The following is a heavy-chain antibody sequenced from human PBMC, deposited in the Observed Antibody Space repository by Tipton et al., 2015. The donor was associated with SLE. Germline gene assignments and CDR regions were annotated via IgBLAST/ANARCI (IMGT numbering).Heavy chain of an antibody. CDR2: IYYSGST. CDR3: ARATYSYGYSPDY. J-gene: IGHJ4*02. V-gene: IGHV4-59*11. CDR1: GGSISSHY. Sequence: LRLSCTVSGGSISSHYWSWIRQPPGKGLEWIGYIYYSGSTNYNPSLKSRVTISVDTSKNQFSLKLSSVTAADTAVYYCARATYSYGYSPDYWGQGTLVTVSS. D-gene: IGHD5-18*01.